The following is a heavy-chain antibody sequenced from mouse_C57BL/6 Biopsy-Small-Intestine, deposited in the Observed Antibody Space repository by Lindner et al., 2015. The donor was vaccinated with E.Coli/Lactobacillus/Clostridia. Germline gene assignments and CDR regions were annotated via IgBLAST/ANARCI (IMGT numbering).Heavy chain of an antibody. CDR2: FHPYNDDT. Sequence: VQLQESGAELVKPGASVRMSCKASGYTFTTYPIEWMKQNHGKSLEWIGNFHPYNDDTKYNEKFKGKATLTVEKSSTTVYLELSRLTSDDSGVYYCARGYYSNYYAMDCWGQGTSVTVSS. CDR1: GYTFTTYP. V-gene: IGHV1-47*01. J-gene: IGHJ4*01. CDR3: ARGYYSNYYAMDC. D-gene: IGHD2-5*01.